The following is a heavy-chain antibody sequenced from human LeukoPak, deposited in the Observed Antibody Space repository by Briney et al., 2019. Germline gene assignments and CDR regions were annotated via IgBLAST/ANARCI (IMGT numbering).Heavy chain of an antibody. V-gene: IGHV5-51*01. Sequence: GASLKISCKGSGYRFTTYWIGWVRPMPGKGLEWMGIIYPGDSDTRYNPSFQGQVTISADKSINTAYLQWSSLEASDNAMYYCARFRQLIRSYFDYWGQGTLVAVSS. CDR3: ARFRQLIRSYFDY. J-gene: IGHJ4*02. D-gene: IGHD2-8*01. CDR1: GYRFTTYW. CDR2: IYPGDSDT.